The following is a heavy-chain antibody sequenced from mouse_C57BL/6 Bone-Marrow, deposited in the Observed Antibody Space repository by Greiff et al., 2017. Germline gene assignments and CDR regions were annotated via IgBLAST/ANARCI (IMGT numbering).Heavy chain of an antibody. D-gene: IGHD2-4*01. CDR2: INPSTGGT. V-gene: IGHV1-53*01. J-gene: IGHJ3*01. CDR1: GYTFTSYW. CDR3: AGGALYYDYDRFAY. Sequence: QVQLQQPGTELVKPGASVKLSCKASGYTFTSYWMHWVKQRPGQGLEWIGNINPSTGGTNYNEKFKSKATLTVDKSSSTAYMQLSSLTSEDSAVYYCAGGALYYDYDRFAYWGQGTLVTVSA.